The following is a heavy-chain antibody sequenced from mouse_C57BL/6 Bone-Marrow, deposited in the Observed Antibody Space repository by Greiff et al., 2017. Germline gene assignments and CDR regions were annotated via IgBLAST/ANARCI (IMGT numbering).Heavy chain of an antibody. CDR1: GYTFTSYW. Sequence: QVQLQQPGAELVMPGASVKLSCKASGYTFTSYWMHWVKQRPGQGLEWIGEIDPSDSYTNYNQKFKGKSTLTVDKSSSTAYMQLSSLTSEDSAVYYCASGSLGSCLWFAYWGQGTLVTVSA. J-gene: IGHJ3*01. D-gene: IGHD1-1*01. V-gene: IGHV1-69*01. CDR3: ASGSLGSCLWFAY. CDR2: IDPSDSYT.